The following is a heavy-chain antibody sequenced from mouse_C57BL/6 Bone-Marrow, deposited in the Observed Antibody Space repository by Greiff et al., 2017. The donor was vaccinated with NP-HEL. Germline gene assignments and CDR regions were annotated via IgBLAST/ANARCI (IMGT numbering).Heavy chain of an antibody. CDR2: IDPETGGT. V-gene: IGHV1-15*01. CDR1: GYTFTDYE. Sequence: QVQLQQSGAELVRPGASVTLSCKASGYTFTDYEMHWVKQTPVHGLEWIGAIDPETGGTAYNQKFKGKAILTADKSSSTAYMELRSLTSEDSAVYYCTRPIYYYGSSYRFAYWGQGTLVTVSA. J-gene: IGHJ3*01. D-gene: IGHD1-1*01. CDR3: TRPIYYYGSSYRFAY.